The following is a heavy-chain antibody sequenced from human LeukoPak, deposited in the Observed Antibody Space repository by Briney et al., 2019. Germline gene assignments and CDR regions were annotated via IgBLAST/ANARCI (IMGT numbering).Heavy chain of an antibody. CDR1: GGTFSSYA. CDR3: ARTNLDCKNGVCYDY. Sequence: SVKVSCKASGGTFSSYAISWVRQAPGQGLEWMGGIIPIFGTANYAQKFQGRVTITTDESTSTAYMELSSLRSEDTAVYYCARTNLDCKNGVCYDYWGQGTLVTVSS. D-gene: IGHD2-8*01. J-gene: IGHJ4*02. CDR2: IIPIFGTA. V-gene: IGHV1-69*05.